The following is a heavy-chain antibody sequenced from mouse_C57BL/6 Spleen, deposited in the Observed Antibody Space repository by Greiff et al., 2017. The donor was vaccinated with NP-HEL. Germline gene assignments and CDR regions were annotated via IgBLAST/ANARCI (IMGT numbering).Heavy chain of an antibody. CDR3: ARHEETAQATAWFAY. CDR1: GYTFTEYT. Sequence: QVHVKQSGAELVKPGASVKLSCKASGYTFTEYTIHWVKQRSGQGLEWIGWFYPGSGSIKYNEKFKDKATLTADKSSSTVYMELSRLTSEDSAVYVWARHEETAQATAWFAYWGQGTLVTVSA. CDR2: FYPGSGSI. J-gene: IGHJ3*01. D-gene: IGHD3-2*02. V-gene: IGHV1-62-2*01.